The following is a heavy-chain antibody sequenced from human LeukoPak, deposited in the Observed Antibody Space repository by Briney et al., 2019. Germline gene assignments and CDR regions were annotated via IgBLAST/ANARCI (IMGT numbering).Heavy chain of an antibody. CDR3: ARPRLGIAAAGSDY. CDR1: GGSISSSSYY. D-gene: IGHD6-13*01. Sequence: PSETLSLTCTVSGGSISSSSYYWGWIRQPPGKGLEWIGSIYYSGSTYYNPSLKSRVTISVDTSKNPFSLKLSSVTAADTAVYYCARPRLGIAAAGSDYWGQGTLVTVSS. V-gene: IGHV4-39*01. J-gene: IGHJ4*02. CDR2: IYYSGST.